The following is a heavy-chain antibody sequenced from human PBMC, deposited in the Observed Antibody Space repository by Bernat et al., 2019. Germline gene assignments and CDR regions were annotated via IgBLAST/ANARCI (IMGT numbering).Heavy chain of an antibody. CDR1: GFTFSSYA. CDR3: AKDTFFGDYGDSGAPDY. D-gene: IGHD4-17*01. CDR2: ISGSGDST. J-gene: IGHJ4*02. V-gene: IGHV3-23*01. Sequence: EVQLLESGGGLVQPGGSLRLSCAASGFTFSSYAMSWVRQTPGKGLEWVSAISGSGDSTYYADSVKGRFTISRDNSKTTLYLQMNSLRAEDTAVYYCAKDTFFGDYGDSGAPDYWGQGTLVTVSS.